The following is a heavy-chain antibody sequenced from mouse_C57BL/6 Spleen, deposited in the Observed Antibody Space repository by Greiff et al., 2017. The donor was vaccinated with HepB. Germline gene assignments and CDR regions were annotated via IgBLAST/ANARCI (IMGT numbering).Heavy chain of an antibody. J-gene: IGHJ1*03. CDR1: GYTFTSYW. D-gene: IGHD1-1*01. Sequence: QQSCKASGYTFTSYWMQWVKQRPGQGLEWIGEIDPSDSYTNYNQKFKGKATLTVDTSSSTAYMQLSSLTSEDSAVYYCARREGIYYYGSSWYFDVWGTGTTVTVSS. V-gene: IGHV1-50*01. CDR3: ARREGIYYYGSSWYFDV. CDR2: IDPSDSYT.